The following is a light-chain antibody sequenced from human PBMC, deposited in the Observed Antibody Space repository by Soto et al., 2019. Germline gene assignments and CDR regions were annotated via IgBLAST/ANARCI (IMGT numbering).Light chain of an antibody. CDR1: QIVSTH. Sequence: DIVLTQSPATLSLSPGERATLSCRTSQIVSTHLAWYQQKPGQAPRLLICDASNRATGIPARFSGSGSGTDFTLTISSLEPADFAVYYCQQRTNWPLTFGGGTKVEIK. CDR3: QQRTNWPLT. V-gene: IGKV3-11*01. J-gene: IGKJ4*01. CDR2: DAS.